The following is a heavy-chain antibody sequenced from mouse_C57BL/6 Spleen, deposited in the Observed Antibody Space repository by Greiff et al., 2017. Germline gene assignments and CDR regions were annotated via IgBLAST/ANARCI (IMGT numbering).Heavy chain of an antibody. Sequence: EVKLMESGEGLVKPGGSLKLSCAASGFTFSSYAMSWVRQTPEKRLEWVAYISSGGDYIYYADTVKGRFTISRDNARNTLYLQMSSLKSEDTAMYYCTRDNSNYSYYAMDYWGQGTSVTVSS. V-gene: IGHV5-9-1*02. D-gene: IGHD2-5*01. CDR3: TRDNSNYSYYAMDY. J-gene: IGHJ4*01. CDR2: ISSGGDYI. CDR1: GFTFSSYA.